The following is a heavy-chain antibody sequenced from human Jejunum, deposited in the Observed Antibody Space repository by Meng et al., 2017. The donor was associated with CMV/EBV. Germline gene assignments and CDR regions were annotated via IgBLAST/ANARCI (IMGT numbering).Heavy chain of an antibody. CDR1: GYSISNNNW. D-gene: IGHD3-22*01. J-gene: IGHJ4*02. CDR2: IYYSGIT. CDR3: ARNNYESTGFDY. V-gene: IGHV4-28*01. Sequence: QVQLQESGPGLVKPSDTLSLTCAVSGYSISNNNWWGWIRQPPGKGLEWIGYIYYSGITFYNPSLKSRVTMSLDTSKNQFSLKLSSVTAVDTAVYYCARNNYESTGFDYWGLGSLVTVSS.